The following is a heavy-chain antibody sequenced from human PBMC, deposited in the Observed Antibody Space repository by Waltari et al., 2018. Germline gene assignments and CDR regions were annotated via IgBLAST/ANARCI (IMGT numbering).Heavy chain of an antibody. D-gene: IGHD2-15*01. CDR2: VHQSGRS. CDR3: ASDRGRGLYLDS. CDR1: GDSISTNFF. J-gene: IGHJ4*02. V-gene: IGHV4-4*02. Sequence: QVQLQESGPALVKPSGPLSLTCTVSGDSISTNFFWSWLRQSPGKGLEWIGQVHQSGRSNDNPYLESRVTVSMDTSKNQFSLKMTSVTAADTAIYYCASDRGRGLYLDSWGQGTLVTVSP.